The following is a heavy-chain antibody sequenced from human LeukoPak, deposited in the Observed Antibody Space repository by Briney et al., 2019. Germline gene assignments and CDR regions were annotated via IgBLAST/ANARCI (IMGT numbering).Heavy chain of an antibody. J-gene: IGHJ5*02. D-gene: IGHD6-13*01. V-gene: IGHV3-21*01. Sequence: PGGSLRLSCAASGFTFSRNSMNWVRQAPGKGLEWVSSISTSSSYIDYADSVKGRFTISRDNAKNSLYLQMNSLRADDTAVYYCARGSSNIAGRDTCFDPWGQGTLVTVSS. CDR3: ARGSSNIAGRDTCFDP. CDR2: ISTSSSYI. CDR1: GFTFSRNS.